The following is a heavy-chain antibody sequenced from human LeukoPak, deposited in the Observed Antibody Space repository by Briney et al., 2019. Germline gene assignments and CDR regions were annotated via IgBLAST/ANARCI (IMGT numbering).Heavy chain of an antibody. CDR3: ARREVVSSYGMDV. CDR2: IYYTGTT. CDR1: GGSITSGDYY. V-gene: IGHV4-30-4*01. Sequence: PSQTLSLTCTVSGGSITSGDYYWSWIRQPPGKGLEWIGYIYYTGTTYFNPSLQSRVTISRDTPKNQFSLKLNSVTAADTAVYYCARREVVSSYGMDVWGQGTTVTVSS. D-gene: IGHD2-15*01. J-gene: IGHJ6*02.